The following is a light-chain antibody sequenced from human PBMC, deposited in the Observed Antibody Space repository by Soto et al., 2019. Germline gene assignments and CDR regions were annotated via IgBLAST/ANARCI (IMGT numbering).Light chain of an antibody. Sequence: DIQMTQSPSTLSASVGDRVIITCRASQNIGSWLAWYQQRPGKAPKLLIYKASTLESGVPSRFSGSGSGTEFTLTISSLQPDDFATYYCHQYDTYSYTFGQGTKVDIK. CDR1: QNIGSW. CDR3: HQYDTYSYT. V-gene: IGKV1-5*03. CDR2: KAS. J-gene: IGKJ2*01.